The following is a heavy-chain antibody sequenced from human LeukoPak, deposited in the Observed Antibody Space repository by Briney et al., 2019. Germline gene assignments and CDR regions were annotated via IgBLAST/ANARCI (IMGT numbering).Heavy chain of an antibody. J-gene: IGHJ4*02. D-gene: IGHD3-16*02. CDR2: IYSGGSTYSGGST. CDR3: AKAGFRVAFGAVIVQQRHYFDY. CDR1: GFTFSSYW. Sequence: GGSLRLSCAASGFTFSSYWMTWVRQAPGKGLEWVSLIYSGGSTYSGGSTYYADSVKGRFTISRDNSKNTLYLQMNSLRAEDTAVYYCAKAGFRVAFGAVIVQQRHYFDYWGQGTLVTVSS. V-gene: IGHV3-23*03.